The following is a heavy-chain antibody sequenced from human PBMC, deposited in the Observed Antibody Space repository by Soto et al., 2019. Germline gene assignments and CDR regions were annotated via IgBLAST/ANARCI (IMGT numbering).Heavy chain of an antibody. J-gene: IGHJ4*02. CDR1: GYTFTGYY. Sequence: QVQLVQSGAEVKKSGASVMVSCKASGYTFTGYYIHRVRHTPGQGLEWMGWINPNNGGTNYVQKFQGRVTMTRDTSISTAYMELRRLTSDDTAVYYCARDLPIVGTTTWDYWGQGTLVTVSS. CDR2: INPNNGGT. CDR3: ARDLPIVGTTTWDY. D-gene: IGHD1-26*01. V-gene: IGHV1-2*02.